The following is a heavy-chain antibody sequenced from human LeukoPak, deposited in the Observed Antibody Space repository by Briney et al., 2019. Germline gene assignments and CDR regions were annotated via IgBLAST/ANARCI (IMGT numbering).Heavy chain of an antibody. V-gene: IGHV3-30*02. CDR1: GFTFSSYG. D-gene: IGHD3-10*01. J-gene: IGHJ4*02. CDR2: IRYDRSDK. CDR3: AKDQRDYYGSGSYYHVFDY. Sequence: GGSLRLSCAASGFTFSSYGMHWVRQAPGKGLEWVAFIRYDRSDKYYADSVKGRFTISRDNSKNTLYLQMNSLRAEDTAVYYCAKDQRDYYGSGSYYHVFDYWGQGTLVTVSS.